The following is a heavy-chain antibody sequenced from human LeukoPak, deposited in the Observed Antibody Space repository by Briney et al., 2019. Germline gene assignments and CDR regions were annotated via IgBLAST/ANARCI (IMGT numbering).Heavy chain of an antibody. CDR3: ARDLGYCTGGTCYPNWFDP. D-gene: IGHD2-15*01. CDR2: INAGNDNT. V-gene: IGHV1-3*01. Sequence: GASVKVSCKASGYTFTSYAMHWVRQAPGQRLEWIGWINAGNDNTKYSQKFQGRVTITRDTSASTAYMELSSLRSEDTAVYYCARDLGYCTGGTCYPNWFDPWSQGTLVTVSS. CDR1: GYTFTSYA. J-gene: IGHJ5*02.